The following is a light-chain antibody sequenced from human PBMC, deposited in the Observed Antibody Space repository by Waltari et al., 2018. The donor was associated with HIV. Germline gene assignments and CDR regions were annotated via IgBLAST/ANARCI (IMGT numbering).Light chain of an antibody. V-gene: IGKV3-20*01. CDR3: QQYGAGYT. Sequence: IVLTQSPGTLSLSPGERATLSCSARRTIHNSHLAWYQQKPGQAPRLLFYAASTRAAGIPDSFSGSGSGTDFSLTISRLEPEDFAVYYCQQYGAGYTFGLGTRLDIK. CDR1: RTIHNSH. CDR2: AAS. J-gene: IGKJ2*01.